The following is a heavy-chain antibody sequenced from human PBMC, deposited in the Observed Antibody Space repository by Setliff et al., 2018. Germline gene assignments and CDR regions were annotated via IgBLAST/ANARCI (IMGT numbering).Heavy chain of an antibody. CDR1: GYTFTGYY. D-gene: IGHD1-26*01. J-gene: IGHJ4*02. Sequence: ASVKVSCKASGYTFTGYYMHWVRQAPGQGLEWMGRINPNSGGTNYAQEFQGRVTMTRDTSISTAYMELSRLRSDDTAVYYCARSRGLLVGATGVDYWGQGTLVTVSS. CDR3: ARSRGLLVGATGVDY. CDR2: INPNSGGT. V-gene: IGHV1-2*06.